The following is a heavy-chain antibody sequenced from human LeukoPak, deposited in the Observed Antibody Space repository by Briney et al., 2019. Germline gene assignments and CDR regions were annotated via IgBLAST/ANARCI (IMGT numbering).Heavy chain of an antibody. J-gene: IGHJ4*02. CDR3: ARALFEQWLARPETDY. V-gene: IGHV1-2*02. CDR1: GYTFTCYY. CDR2: INPNSGGT. D-gene: IGHD6-19*01. Sequence: ASVKVPCKASGYTFTCYYMHWVRQAPGQGLEWMGWINPNSGGTNYAQKFQGRVTMTRDTSISTAYMELSRLRSDDTAVYYCARALFEQWLARPETDYWGQGTLVTVSS.